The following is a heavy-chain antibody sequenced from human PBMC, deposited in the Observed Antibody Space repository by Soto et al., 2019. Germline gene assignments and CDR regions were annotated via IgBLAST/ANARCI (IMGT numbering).Heavy chain of an antibody. Sequence: EVQLVQSGGGLVQPGGSLRLSCAASGFTVSDYYMDWVRQAPGKGLEWVGRIRDKISSSTTQYAASLKGRVTISRDESKNSLYLQLNSLETEDTAIYYCARSIRDSSGPHNFDYWGQGTLVTVSS. J-gene: IGHJ4*02. D-gene: IGHD3-22*01. CDR3: ARSIRDSSGPHNFDY. V-gene: IGHV3-72*01. CDR1: GFTVSDYY. CDR2: IRDKISSSTT.